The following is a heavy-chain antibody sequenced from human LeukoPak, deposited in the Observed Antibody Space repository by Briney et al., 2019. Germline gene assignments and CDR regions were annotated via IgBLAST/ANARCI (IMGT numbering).Heavy chain of an antibody. CDR1: GYTLTELS. CDR3: ATASGYGEWLPNRY. CDR2: FDPEDGET. Sequence: ASVKVSFKVSGYTLTELSMHWVRQAPGKGLEWMGGFDPEDGETIYAQKFQGRVTMTEDTSTDTAYMELSSLRSEDTAVYYCATASGYGEWLPNRYRGQGTLVTVSS. D-gene: IGHD5-12*01. J-gene: IGHJ4*02. V-gene: IGHV1-24*01.